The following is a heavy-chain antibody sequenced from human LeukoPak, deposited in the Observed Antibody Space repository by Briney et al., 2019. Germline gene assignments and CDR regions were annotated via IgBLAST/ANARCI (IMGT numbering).Heavy chain of an antibody. CDR3: TRDQPHVDTVDAFDI. J-gene: IGHJ3*02. CDR1: GFTFSSYA. CDR2: IRSKAYGGTT. D-gene: IGHD5-18*01. Sequence: GGSLRLSCAASGFTFSSYAMSWFRQAPGKGLEWVGFIRSKAYGGTTEYAASVKGRFTISRDDSKSIAYLQMNSLKTEDTAVYYCTRDQPHVDTVDAFDIWGQGTMVTVSS. V-gene: IGHV3-49*03.